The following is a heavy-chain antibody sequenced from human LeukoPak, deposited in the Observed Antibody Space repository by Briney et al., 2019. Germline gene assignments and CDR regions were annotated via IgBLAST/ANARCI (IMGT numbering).Heavy chain of an antibody. CDR1: GYTFTSYA. Sequence: ASGKVCCKASGYTFTSYAIHWVRQGPGQRLEWMGWINAGNGNTKYSQRFQGRVTITRDTSASTAYMELSSLRSEDTAVYYCARGTYYYDSSGYLDFYYWGQGTLVTVSS. D-gene: IGHD3-22*01. CDR3: ARGTYYYDSSGYLDFYY. J-gene: IGHJ4*02. V-gene: IGHV1-3*01. CDR2: INAGNGNT.